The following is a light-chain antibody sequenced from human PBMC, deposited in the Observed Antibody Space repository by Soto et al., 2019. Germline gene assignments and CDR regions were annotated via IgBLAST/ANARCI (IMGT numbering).Light chain of an antibody. V-gene: IGKV3-15*01. CDR1: QSVSSN. CDR3: QQYNNWPYT. CDR2: DAS. J-gene: IGKJ2*01. Sequence: DIVMTKSPATLSVSPGERATLSCRASQSVSSNLAWYRQNPGQAPRLFMFDASTRATGIPARFSGSVSETEFTLTISSLQSEDLAVYYCQQYNNWPYTFGQGTRLEIK.